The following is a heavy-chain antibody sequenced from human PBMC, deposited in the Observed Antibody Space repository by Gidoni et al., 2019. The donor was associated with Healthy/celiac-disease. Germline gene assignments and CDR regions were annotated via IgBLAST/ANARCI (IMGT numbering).Heavy chain of an antibody. Sequence: EVQLVQSGAEVKKPGESLRISGKGSGYSLTSHWISWVRQMPGKGLEWMGRIDPSDSYTNYSPSFQGHVTISADKSISTAYLQWSSLKASDTAMYYCARHGLGSGSYRSPLDYWGQGTLVTVSS. CDR1: GYSLTSHW. D-gene: IGHD3-10*01. V-gene: IGHV5-10-1*03. CDR3: ARHGLGSGSYRSPLDY. CDR2: IDPSDSYT. J-gene: IGHJ4*02.